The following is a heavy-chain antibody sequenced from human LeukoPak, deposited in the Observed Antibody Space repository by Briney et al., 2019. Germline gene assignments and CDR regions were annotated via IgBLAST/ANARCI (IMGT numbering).Heavy chain of an antibody. J-gene: IGHJ5*02. CDR3: ARAAGWFDP. CDR1: GFTFSDYY. Sequence: GGSLRLSCAASGFTFSDYYMTWIRQAPGKGLEWVSYISSSSNNVHYANSVRGRFTISRDNAKNSVYLQMNSLRAEDTAIYYCARAAGWFDPWGQGTLVTVSS. CDR2: ISSSSNNV. V-gene: IGHV3-11*01.